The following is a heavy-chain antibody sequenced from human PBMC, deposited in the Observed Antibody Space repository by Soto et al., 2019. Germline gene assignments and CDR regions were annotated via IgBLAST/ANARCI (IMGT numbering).Heavy chain of an antibody. J-gene: IGHJ6*02. CDR1: GYTFTTYD. V-gene: IGHV1-18*01. CDR2: ISTYNGNT. D-gene: IGHD2-8*01. Sequence: QVQLVQSGAEVKKPGASVKVSCKASGYTFTTYDISWVRQAPGQGLEWMGRISTYNGNTNYPQSLQGRLTMTTDTSTTTAYMELRNLRSDDTAVFYCARAPYHALMVNAPNLDGMDVWGQGATVAVSS. CDR3: ARAPYHALMVNAPNLDGMDV.